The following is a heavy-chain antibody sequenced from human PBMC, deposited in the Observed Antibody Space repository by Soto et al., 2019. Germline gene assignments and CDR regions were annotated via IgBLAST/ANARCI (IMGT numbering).Heavy chain of an antibody. V-gene: IGHV1-2*02. CDR1: GYTFAAYY. Sequence: ASVKVSCKTSGYTFAAYYIHWIRQAPGQGLEWMGWINPTSGGTVYAQNFQDRVTMTRDTSISTAYMELRRLNPDDTAVYYCARDPDYGDYWGYFFDSWGQGTPVTVSS. CDR2: INPTSGGT. D-gene: IGHD4-17*01. CDR3: ARDPDYGDYWGYFFDS. J-gene: IGHJ4*02.